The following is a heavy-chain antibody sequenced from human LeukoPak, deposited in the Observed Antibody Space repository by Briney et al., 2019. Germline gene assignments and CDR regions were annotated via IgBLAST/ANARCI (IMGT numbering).Heavy chain of an antibody. CDR1: RFTFSSYA. J-gene: IGHJ6*02. CDR3: AKVIQTYYYYYGMDV. CDR2: ISGSGGST. Sequence: HPGGSLRLSCAASRFTFSSYAMSWVRQAPGKGLEWVSAISGSGGSTYYADSVKGRFTISRDNSKNTLYLQMNSLRAEDTAVYYCAKVIQTYYYYYGMDVWGQGTTVTVSS. V-gene: IGHV3-23*01.